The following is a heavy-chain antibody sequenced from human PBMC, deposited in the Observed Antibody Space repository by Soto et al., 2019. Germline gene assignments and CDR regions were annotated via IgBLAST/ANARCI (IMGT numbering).Heavy chain of an antibody. D-gene: IGHD1-20*01. CDR1: GGSISSHY. V-gene: IGHV4-59*11. Sequence: LSLTCTVSGGSISSHYWIWIRQPPGKGLEWIGYIYYSGSTNYNPSLKSRVTISVDTSKNQFSLKLSSVTAADTAVYYCARVSNWNDVSGETIDYWGQGTLVTVSS. J-gene: IGHJ4*02. CDR3: ARVSNWNDVSGETIDY. CDR2: IYYSGST.